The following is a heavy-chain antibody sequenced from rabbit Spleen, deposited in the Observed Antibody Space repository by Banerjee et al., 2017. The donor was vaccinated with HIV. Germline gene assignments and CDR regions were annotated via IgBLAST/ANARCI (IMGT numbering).Heavy chain of an antibody. CDR1: GFGFSNYG. V-gene: IGHV1S47*01. D-gene: IGHD2-1*01. CDR2: IDLVFGST. Sequence: QEQLVESGGGLVQPGGSLKLSCKDSGFGFSNYGVSWVRQAPGKGLEWIGYIDLVFGSTYYANWVNGRFTISSHNAQNTLYLQLNSLTAADTATYFCVRDRADIGGDYGPYYFDFWGQGTLVTVS. CDR3: VRDRADIGGDYGPYYFDF. J-gene: IGHJ4*01.